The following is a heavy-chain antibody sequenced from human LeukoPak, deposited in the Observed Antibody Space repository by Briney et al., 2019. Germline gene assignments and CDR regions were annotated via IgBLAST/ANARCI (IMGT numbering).Heavy chain of an antibody. CDR1: GFTFSSYS. J-gene: IGHJ6*02. D-gene: IGHD5-18*01. CDR2: ISSSSTI. Sequence: GALRLSCAASGFTFSSYSMNWVRQAPGKGLEWVSSISSSSTIYYADSVKGRFTISRDNAKNSLYLQMNSLRAEDTAVYYCARDEGYGWQIDIWGQGTTVTVSS. V-gene: IGHV3-69-1*01. CDR3: ARDEGYGWQIDI.